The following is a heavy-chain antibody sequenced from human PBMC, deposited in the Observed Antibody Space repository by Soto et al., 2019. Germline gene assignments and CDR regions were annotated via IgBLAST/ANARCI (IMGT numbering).Heavy chain of an antibody. V-gene: IGHV1-46*01. CDR1: GYTFTIYY. CDR2: INPRSGST. D-gene: IGHD6-19*01. Sequence: ASVKVSCTASGYTFTIYYIQWVRQAPGQGLEWMGIINPRSGSTSYAQKFRDRVTMTRDTSTSTAYMELSSLRSEDTAMYYCARGPWDSTGWFYYFDPWGQGTLVTVSS. J-gene: IGHJ5*02. CDR3: ARGPWDSTGWFYYFDP.